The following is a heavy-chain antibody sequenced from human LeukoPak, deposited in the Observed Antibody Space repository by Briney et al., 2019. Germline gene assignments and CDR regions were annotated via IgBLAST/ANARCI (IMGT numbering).Heavy chain of an antibody. CDR1: GYTFTGYY. Sequence: GASVKVSCKASGYTFTGYYMHWVRQAPGQGLEWMGWINPNSGGTNYAQKFQGRVTMTRDTSISTAYMELSRLRSDDTAVYYCARRGDSSSWFDDYWGQGTLVTVSS. CDR2: INPNSGGT. D-gene: IGHD6-13*01. J-gene: IGHJ4*02. V-gene: IGHV1-2*02. CDR3: ARRGDSSSWFDDY.